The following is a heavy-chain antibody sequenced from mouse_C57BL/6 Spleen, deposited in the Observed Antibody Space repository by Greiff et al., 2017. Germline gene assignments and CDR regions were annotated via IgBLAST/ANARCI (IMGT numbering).Heavy chain of an antibody. D-gene: IGHD2-5*01. CDR3: ASQAIYYSNYERYFDY. J-gene: IGHJ2*01. CDR2: ISYDGSN. V-gene: IGHV3-6*01. Sequence: EVKLMESGPGLVKPSQSLSLTCSVTGYSITSGYYWNWIRQFPGNKLEWMGYISYDGSNNYNPSLKNRISITRDTSKNQFFLKLNSVTTEDTATYYCASQAIYYSNYERYFDYWGQGTALTVSS. CDR1: GYSITSGYY.